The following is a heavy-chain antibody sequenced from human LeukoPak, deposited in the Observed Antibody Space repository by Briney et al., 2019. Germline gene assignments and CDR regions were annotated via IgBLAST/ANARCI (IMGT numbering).Heavy chain of an antibody. J-gene: IGHJ4*02. Sequence: GGSLRLSCAASGFTFDDYGMSWVRQAPGKGLEWVSGINWNGGSTGYADSVKGRFTLSRDNAKNSLYLQMNSLRAEDTALYYCASGSYYDFWSGSREYIFDYWGQGTLVTVSS. CDR2: INWNGGST. D-gene: IGHD3-3*01. CDR3: ASGSYYDFWSGSREYIFDY. V-gene: IGHV3-20*04. CDR1: GFTFDDYG.